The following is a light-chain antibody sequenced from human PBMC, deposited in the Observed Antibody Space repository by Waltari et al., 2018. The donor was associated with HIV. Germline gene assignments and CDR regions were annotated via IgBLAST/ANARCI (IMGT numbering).Light chain of an antibody. J-gene: IGKJ1*01. CDR3: QQYYSYPPT. Sequence: AIRMTQSPSSFSASTGDRVTITCRASQGISSYLAWYQQRPGRAPKLLIYGASSLQSGVPSRISGSGSGTDLTLTISCLQSEDFATYYCQQYYSYPPTFGQGTKVEIK. CDR2: GAS. V-gene: IGKV1-8*01. CDR1: QGISSY.